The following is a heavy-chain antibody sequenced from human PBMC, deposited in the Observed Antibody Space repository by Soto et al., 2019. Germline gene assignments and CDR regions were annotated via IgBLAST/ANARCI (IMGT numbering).Heavy chain of an antibody. D-gene: IGHD6-19*01. CDR2: IYYSGST. Sequence: SVTLSLTCTVSGGSISTYYGSWIRQPPGKGLEWIGNIYYSGSTNYNPSLKSRVTISGDASKNQFSLKVSSVTAADTAVYYCARQSTGWTDFDYWGQGTLVTVSS. CDR1: GGSISTYY. V-gene: IGHV4-59*08. J-gene: IGHJ4*02. CDR3: ARQSTGWTDFDY.